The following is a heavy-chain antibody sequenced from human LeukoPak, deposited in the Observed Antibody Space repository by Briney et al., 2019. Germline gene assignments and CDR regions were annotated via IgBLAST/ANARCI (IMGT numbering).Heavy chain of an antibody. CDR2: ISTSGST. CDR3: ARLGSGWFRVVQNEIDY. V-gene: IGHV4-61*02. D-gene: IGHD6-19*01. J-gene: IGHJ4*02. Sequence: SGTLSLTCTVPGGSISSGSYYWTWIRQPAGKGLEWIGRISTSGSTNYNPSLKSRVTISVDTSKNQFSLKLSSVTAADTAVYYCARLGSGWFRVVQNEIDYWGQGTLVTVSS. CDR1: GGSISSGSYY.